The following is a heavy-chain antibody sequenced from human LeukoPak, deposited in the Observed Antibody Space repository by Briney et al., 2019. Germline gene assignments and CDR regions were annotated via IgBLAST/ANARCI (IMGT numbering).Heavy chain of an antibody. CDR1: GFTVSTNY. CDR2: IYSAGST. CDR3: ANTNGNCCANTNGN. J-gene: IGHJ4*02. V-gene: IGHV3-53*01. Sequence: PGGSLRLSCAASGFTVSTNYMSWVRQAPGKGLEWVSVIYSAGSTYYADSVKGRFTISRDNSKNTLYLQMNNLTAEDTAVYYCANTNGNCCANTNGNWGQGTLVTVSS. D-gene: IGHD2-2*01.